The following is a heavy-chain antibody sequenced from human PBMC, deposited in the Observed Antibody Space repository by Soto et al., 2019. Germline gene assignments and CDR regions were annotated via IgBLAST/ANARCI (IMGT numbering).Heavy chain of an antibody. CDR3: ARLSSLSRNPYYFDY. Sequence: SETLSLTCTVSGGSISSSSYYWGWIRQPPGKGLEWIGSIYYSGSTYYNPSLKSRVTISVDTSKNQFSLKLSSVTAADTAVYYCARLSSLSRNPYYFDYWGQGTLVTV. D-gene: IGHD1-1*01. V-gene: IGHV4-39*01. CDR1: GGSISSSSYY. J-gene: IGHJ4*02. CDR2: IYYSGST.